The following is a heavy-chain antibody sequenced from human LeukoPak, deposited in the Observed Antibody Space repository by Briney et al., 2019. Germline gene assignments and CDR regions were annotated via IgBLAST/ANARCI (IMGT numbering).Heavy chain of an antibody. J-gene: IGHJ3*02. CDR2: IHYSGST. D-gene: IGHD1-26*01. CDR1: GGSISSDY. Sequence: PSETLSLTCTVSGGSISSDYWSWVRQPPGKGLEWIGYIHYSGSTNYNASLKRRVTMSVDMSKNQFSLKLTSVTAADTAVYYCARDSSIVGTTGAFDIWGHGTMVIVSS. CDR3: ARDSSIVGTTGAFDI. V-gene: IGHV4-59*12.